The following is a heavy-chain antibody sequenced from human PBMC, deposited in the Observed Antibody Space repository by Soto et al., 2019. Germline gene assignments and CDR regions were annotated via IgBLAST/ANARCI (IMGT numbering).Heavy chain of an antibody. CDR3: ARGADWAQTYDSSAQVY. V-gene: IGHV4-39*01. Sequence: SETLSVTCTISVDSISISNYYWAWIRQPPGKGPQRSGRLYYSESSHYRGITYYNPSLKSRVTISVDTSKNQLFLKLSSVTAADTAVYYCARGADWAQTYDSSAQVYWGQGAPVTVSS. D-gene: IGHD3-22*01. CDR2: LYYSESSHYRGIT. J-gene: IGHJ4*02. CDR1: VDSISISNYY.